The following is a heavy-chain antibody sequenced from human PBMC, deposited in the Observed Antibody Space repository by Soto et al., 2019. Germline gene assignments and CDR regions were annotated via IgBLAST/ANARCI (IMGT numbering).Heavy chain of an antibody. D-gene: IGHD3-22*01. CDR2: IYYSGST. J-gene: IGHJ4*02. CDR3: ARVSVIGGGGPYYFDY. CDR1: GGSISSGGYY. Sequence: QVQLQESGPGLVKPSQTLSLTCTVSGGSISSGGYYWSWIRQHPGKGLEWIGYIYYSGSTSYNPSLKDRVTIAVDTSKNQCSRKLSSATAADTAVYYCARVSVIGGGGPYYFDYWGQGTLVTVSS. V-gene: IGHV4-31*03.